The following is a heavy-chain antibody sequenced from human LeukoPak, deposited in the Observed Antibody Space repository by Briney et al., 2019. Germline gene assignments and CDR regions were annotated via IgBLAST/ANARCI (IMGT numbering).Heavy chain of an antibody. CDR3: ARVRGGGSYFDY. CDR2: INPSGGST. D-gene: IGHD1-26*01. V-gene: IGHV1-46*01. CDR1: GYSFTSYY. Sequence: ASVKVSCKASGYSFTSYYMHWVRQAPGQELEWMGIINPSGGSTSYTQKLQDRVIMTRDTSTSTVYMELSSLGSKDTAVYYCARVRGGGSYFDYWGQGTLVTVSS. J-gene: IGHJ4*02.